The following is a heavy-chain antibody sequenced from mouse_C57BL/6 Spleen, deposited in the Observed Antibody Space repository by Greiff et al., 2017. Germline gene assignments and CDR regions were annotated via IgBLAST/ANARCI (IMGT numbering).Heavy chain of an antibody. V-gene: IGHV1-81*01. CDR3: APITTVVEGMDY. CDR2: IYPRSGNT. D-gene: IGHD1-1*01. Sequence: VKLMESGAELARPGASVKLSCKASGYTFTSYGISWVKQRTGQGLEWIGEIYPRSGNTYYNEKFKGKATLTADKSSSTAYMELRSLTSEDSAVYFCAPITTVVEGMDYWGQGTSVTVSS. CDR1: GYTFTSYG. J-gene: IGHJ4*01.